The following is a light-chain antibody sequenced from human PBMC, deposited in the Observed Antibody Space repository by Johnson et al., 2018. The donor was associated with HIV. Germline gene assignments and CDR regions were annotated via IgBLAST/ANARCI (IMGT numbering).Light chain of an antibody. V-gene: IGLV1-44*01. CDR3: ATWDDTLNGRYV. CDR1: SSNIGSSP. CDR2: RNN. J-gene: IGLJ1*01. Sequence: QSVLTQPPSASGTPGQRVTISCSGSSSNIGSSPVNWYHQLPGTAPKLLIYRNNQRPSGVPDRFSGSKSGTSASLAISGLQAEDEADYYCATWDDTLNGRYVFGTGTKVTVL.